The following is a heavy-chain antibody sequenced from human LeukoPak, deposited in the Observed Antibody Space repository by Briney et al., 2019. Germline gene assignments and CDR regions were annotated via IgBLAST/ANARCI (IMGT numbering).Heavy chain of an antibody. J-gene: IGHJ4*02. CDR3: AKDSTPFNSMWDYFDS. V-gene: IGHV3-23*01. CDR1: GFTFRNYA. D-gene: IGHD1-26*01. CDR2: ISGGDDM. Sequence: GGSLRLSCAASGFTFRNYAMNWVRQAPGKGLEWVADISGGDDMHYADSVKGRFTGSRDDSKNTLYLQMSSLRIEDTAVYYCAKDSTPFNSMWDYFDSWGQGTLVTGSA.